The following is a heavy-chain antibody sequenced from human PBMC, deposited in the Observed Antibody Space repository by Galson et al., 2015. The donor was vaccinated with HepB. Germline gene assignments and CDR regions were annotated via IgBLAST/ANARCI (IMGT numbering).Heavy chain of an antibody. CDR3: ASTPRNGDRYFDY. Sequence: TLSLTCTVSGGSISSGDYYWSWIRQPPGKGLEWIGYIYYSGSTYYNPSLKSRVTISVDTSKNQFSLKLSSVTAADTAVYYCASTPRNGDRYFDYWGQGTLVTVSS. CDR1: GGSISSGDYY. V-gene: IGHV4-30-4*01. CDR2: IYYSGST. D-gene: IGHD4-17*01. J-gene: IGHJ4*02.